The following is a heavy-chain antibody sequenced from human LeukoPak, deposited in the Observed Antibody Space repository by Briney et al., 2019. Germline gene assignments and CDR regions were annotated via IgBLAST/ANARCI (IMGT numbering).Heavy chain of an antibody. V-gene: IGHV1-2*02. CDR2: INPNSGGT. D-gene: IGHD6-19*01. CDR3: ARSTIKARGSGIAVAGSRARRDDAFDI. J-gene: IGHJ3*02. Sequence: GASVKVSCKASGYTFTSYYMHWVRQAPGQGLEWMGWINPNSGGTNYAQKFQGRVTMTRDTSISTAYMELSRLRSDDTAVYYCARSTIKARGSGIAVAGSRARRDDAFDIWGQGTMVTVSS. CDR1: GYTFTSYY.